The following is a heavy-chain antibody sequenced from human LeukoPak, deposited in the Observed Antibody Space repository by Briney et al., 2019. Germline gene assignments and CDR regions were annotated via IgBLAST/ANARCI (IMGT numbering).Heavy chain of an antibody. CDR2: IYHSGST. D-gene: IGHD3-10*01. Sequence: SETLSLTCAVSGYSISSGYYWGWIRQPPGKGLEWIGSIYHSGSTYYNPSLKSRVTISVDTSKNQFSLKLSSVTAADTAVYYCARHYYGSPLDYWGQGTLVAVSS. J-gene: IGHJ4*02. CDR1: GYSISSGYY. CDR3: ARHYYGSPLDY. V-gene: IGHV4-38-2*01.